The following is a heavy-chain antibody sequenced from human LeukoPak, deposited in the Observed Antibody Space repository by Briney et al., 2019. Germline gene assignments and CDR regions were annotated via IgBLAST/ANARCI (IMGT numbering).Heavy chain of an antibody. CDR2: INPNSGGT. J-gene: IGHJ4*02. Sequence: ASVKVSCKASGYTFTSYGISWVRQAPGQGLEWMGWINPNSGGTNYAQKFQGRVTMTRDTSISTAYTELSRLRSDDTAVYYCAKGGDQLLGYLGYWGQGTLVTVSS. V-gene: IGHV1-2*02. CDR1: GYTFTSYG. CDR3: AKGGDQLLGYLGY. D-gene: IGHD2-2*01.